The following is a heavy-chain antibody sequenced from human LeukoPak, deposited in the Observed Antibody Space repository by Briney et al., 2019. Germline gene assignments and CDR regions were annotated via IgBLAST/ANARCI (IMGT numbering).Heavy chain of an antibody. Sequence: SETLSLTCTVSGGSFTSRSFYWGWIRQPPGKGLDWIGNFDSSGSTYYNPSLKSRVTISVDTSKDQFSLKLTSVTAADTAVYYCARDIVYLIDEDYGWGQGILVTVSS. V-gene: IGHV4-39*07. CDR2: FDSSGST. J-gene: IGHJ4*02. D-gene: IGHD4-17*01. CDR1: GGSFTSRSFY. CDR3: ARDIVYLIDEDYG.